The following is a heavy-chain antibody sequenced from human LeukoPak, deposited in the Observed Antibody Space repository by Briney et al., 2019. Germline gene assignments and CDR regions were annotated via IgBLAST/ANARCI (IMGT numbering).Heavy chain of an antibody. Sequence: PSETLSLTCTVSGYSISSGYYWGWIRQPPGKGLEWIGSIYHSGSTYYNPSLKSRVTISVDTSKNQSSLKLSSVTAADTAVYYCAREPRGIVVVPAAYYFDYWGQGTLVTVSS. CDR3: AREPRGIVVVPAAYYFDY. D-gene: IGHD2-2*01. V-gene: IGHV4-38-2*02. CDR2: IYHSGST. J-gene: IGHJ4*02. CDR1: GYSISSGYY.